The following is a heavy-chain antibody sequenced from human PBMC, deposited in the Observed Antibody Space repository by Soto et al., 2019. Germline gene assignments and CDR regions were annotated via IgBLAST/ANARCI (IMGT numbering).Heavy chain of an antibody. D-gene: IGHD2-15*01. J-gene: IGHJ6*02. CDR1: GGTFGNSA. CDR2: LIPIFSTP. V-gene: IGHV1-69*12. Sequence: QVQLVQSGAEVKKPGSSVTVSCKASGGTFGNSAISWVRQAPGQGLEWMGGLIPIFSTPDYEQKFQGRVTITADESTTTAYMELTSLKSEDTAVYYCARDKDRQQLGGNYYYGIDVWGQGTTVTVSS. CDR3: ARDKDRQQLGGNYYYGIDV.